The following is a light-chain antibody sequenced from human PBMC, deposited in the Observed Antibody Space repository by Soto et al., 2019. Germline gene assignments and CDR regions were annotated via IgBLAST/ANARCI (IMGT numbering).Light chain of an antibody. V-gene: IGKV1-5*03. Sequence: DIQMTQSPATLSASVGDRVTITCRASQSIRNYLAWYQQEPGEAPQVLIYKGSNLETGVPSRFSGSGAGPELALVISSLQPDDFATYYCQQYHNASPWTFGQGTKVEVK. CDR2: KGS. CDR1: QSIRNY. CDR3: QQYHNASPWT. J-gene: IGKJ1*01.